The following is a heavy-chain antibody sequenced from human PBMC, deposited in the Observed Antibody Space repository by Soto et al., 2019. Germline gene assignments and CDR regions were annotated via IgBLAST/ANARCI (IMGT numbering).Heavy chain of an antibody. CDR1: GGSFSGYY. CDR2: INHSGST. Sequence: SETLSLTCAVYGGSFSGYYWSWIRQPPGKGLEWIGEINHSGSTNYNPSLKSRVTISVDTSKNQFSLKLSSVTAADTAVYYCATSIAARRHFDYWGQGTLVTVSS. V-gene: IGHV4-34*01. CDR3: ATSIAARRHFDY. D-gene: IGHD6-6*01. J-gene: IGHJ4*02.